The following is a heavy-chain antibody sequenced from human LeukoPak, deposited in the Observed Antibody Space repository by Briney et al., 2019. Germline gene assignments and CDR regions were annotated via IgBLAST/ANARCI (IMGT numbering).Heavy chain of an antibody. CDR3: ARGTYYDILTGSSWYFDY. J-gene: IGHJ4*02. D-gene: IGHD3-9*01. CDR1: GGSISSGDYY. Sequence: SQTLSLTCTVSGGSISSGDYYWSWIRQPPGKSLEWIGYIYYSGSTYYNPSLKSRVTISVDTSKNQFSLKLSSVTAADTAVYYCARGTYYDILTGSSWYFDYWGQGTLVTVSS. CDR2: IYYSGST. V-gene: IGHV4-30-4*08.